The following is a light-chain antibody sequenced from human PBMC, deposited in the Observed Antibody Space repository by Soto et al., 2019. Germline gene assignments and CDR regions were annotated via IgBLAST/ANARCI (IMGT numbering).Light chain of an antibody. CDR2: GAS. Sequence: EIVLTQSPGTLSLSPGERATLSCRASQSVNSDYLAWYQQKSGLAHRLLIYGASSRATGIPDRFSGTGSGTDFTVTIGRLEPEDFAVYYCQHYGSSPFTFGPGTKVEIK. J-gene: IGKJ3*01. CDR3: QHYGSSPFT. CDR1: QSVNSDY. V-gene: IGKV3-20*01.